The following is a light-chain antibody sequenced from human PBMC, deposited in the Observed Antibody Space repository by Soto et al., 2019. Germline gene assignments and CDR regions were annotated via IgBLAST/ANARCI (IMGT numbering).Light chain of an antibody. CDR2: DVS. J-gene: IGLJ2*01. V-gene: IGLV2-14*01. CDR1: SSDVGGYNY. Sequence: QSVLTQPASVSGSPGQSITISCTGTSSDVGGYNYVSWYQQHPGKAPKLMIYDVSNRPSEVSNRFSGSKSGNTASLTISGLQAEDEADYYCSSYTSSSTVFCGGTKLTVL. CDR3: SSYTSSSTV.